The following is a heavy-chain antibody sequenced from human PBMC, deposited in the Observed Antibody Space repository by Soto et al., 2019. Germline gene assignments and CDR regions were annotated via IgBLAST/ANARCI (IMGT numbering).Heavy chain of an antibody. J-gene: IGHJ4*02. V-gene: IGHV3-53*01. CDR3: ARDRFGATGTLYY. D-gene: IGHD4-4*01. CDR1: GFTVSSND. CDR2: IYSGGST. Sequence: GGSLRLSCAASGFTVSSNDMSWVRQAPGKGLEWVSVIYSGGSTYYADSVKGRFTISRDNSKNTLYLQMNSLRAEDTAVYYCARDRFGATGTLYYWGQGTLVTVSS.